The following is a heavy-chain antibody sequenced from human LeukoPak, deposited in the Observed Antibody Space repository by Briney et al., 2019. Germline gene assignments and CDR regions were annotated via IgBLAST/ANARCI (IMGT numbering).Heavy chain of an antibody. V-gene: IGHV4-30-2*06. CDR2: IYHSGGT. Sequence: SETLSLTCTVSGGSISSGGYYWSWIRQSPGKGLEWIGYIYHSGGTYYNPSLESRVTISVDKSKNQFSLKLNSVTAADTAVYYCARSYSSGPNDYWGQGTLVTVSS. CDR3: ARSYSSGPNDY. D-gene: IGHD6-19*01. CDR1: GGSISSGGYY. J-gene: IGHJ4*02.